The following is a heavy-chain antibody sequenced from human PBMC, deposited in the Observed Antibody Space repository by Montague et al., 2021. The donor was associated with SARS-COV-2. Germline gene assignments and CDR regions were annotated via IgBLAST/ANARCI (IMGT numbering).Heavy chain of an antibody. J-gene: IGHJ6*02. CDR1: GDSISNYS. D-gene: IGHD4-11*01. Sequence: SETLSLTCSVSGDSISNYSGSWIRQSPGTGLEWIGYIYYSGSTNYNPSLTSRVTISVDTPKNQVSLKLTSVTAADTAVYYYARHLRVTTVTSHLYHYAMDAWAQGTTVPVSS. V-gene: IGHV4-59*08. CDR2: IYYSGST. CDR3: ARHLRVTTVTSHLYHYAMDA.